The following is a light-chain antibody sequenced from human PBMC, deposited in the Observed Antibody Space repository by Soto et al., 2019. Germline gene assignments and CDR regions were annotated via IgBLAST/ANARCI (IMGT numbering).Light chain of an antibody. V-gene: IGKV1-5*03. CDR1: QSISNW. CDR2: KAS. Sequence: DIQMTQSPSTLSASVGDRVTITCRARQSISNWLAWYQQKPRKAPNLLIYKASTVQSGVPSRFSGSGSGTEFTLTISSVQPDDFATDYCQHRTVGQGTKVDSK. J-gene: IGKJ2*01. CDR3: QHRT.